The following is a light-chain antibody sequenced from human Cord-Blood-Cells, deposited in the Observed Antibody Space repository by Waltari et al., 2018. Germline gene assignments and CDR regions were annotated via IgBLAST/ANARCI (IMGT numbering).Light chain of an antibody. CDR2: KVS. V-gene: IGKV2-30*01. Sequence: DVVMTQSPLSLPVTLGQPASISCRSSQSLVYSDGNTYWNWFQQRPGQSPRRLIYKVSNRDAGVPDRFSGSESGTDFTLKISRVEAEDVGVYYCMQGTHWPPSFGQGTKVEIK. CDR3: MQGTHWPPS. J-gene: IGKJ1*01. CDR1: QSLVYSDGNTY.